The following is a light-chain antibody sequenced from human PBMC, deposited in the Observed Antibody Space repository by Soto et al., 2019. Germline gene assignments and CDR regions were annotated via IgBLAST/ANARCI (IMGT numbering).Light chain of an antibody. CDR1: QSVSSSY. J-gene: IGKJ1*01. V-gene: IGKV3-20*01. CDR3: QQYNTSPWT. Sequence: EIVLTQSPVTLSLSPGERATLSCRASQSVSSSYFAWYQLRPGQAPRLLIYGASSRATGIPDRFSGSGSGTDFTLTIYRLEPEDFAVYYCQQYNTSPWTFGQGTKVEIK. CDR2: GAS.